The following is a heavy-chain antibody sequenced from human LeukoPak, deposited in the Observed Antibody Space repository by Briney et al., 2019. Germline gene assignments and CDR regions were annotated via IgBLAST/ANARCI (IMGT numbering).Heavy chain of an antibody. V-gene: IGHV1-18*04. Sequence: EASVKVSCTASGYTFTSYGISWVRQAPGQGLEWMGWISAYNGNTNYAQKLQGRVTMTTDTSTSTAYMELRSLRSDDTAVYYCARVLAAPWFDPWGQGTLVTVSS. CDR1: GYTFTSYG. CDR2: ISAYNGNT. J-gene: IGHJ5*02. D-gene: IGHD6-25*01. CDR3: ARVLAAPWFDP.